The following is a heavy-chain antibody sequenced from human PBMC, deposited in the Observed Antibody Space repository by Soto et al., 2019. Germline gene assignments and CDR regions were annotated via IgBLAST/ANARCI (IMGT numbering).Heavy chain of an antibody. CDR2: TNAHTGRS. J-gene: IGHJ4*02. CDR3: ARNPAGLYLFDY. D-gene: IGHD2-2*01. V-gene: IGHV1-18*04. Sequence: QVRLVQSGGEVRNPGASVKVSCKASGFTFSYYGVSWVRQAPGQGLEWMGFTNAHTGRSGTSKKFQGRVTQSTDTSTNTPYLDLMRMRSDNTTVYFCARNPAGLYLFDYWGQGTLITVSS. CDR1: GFTFSYYG.